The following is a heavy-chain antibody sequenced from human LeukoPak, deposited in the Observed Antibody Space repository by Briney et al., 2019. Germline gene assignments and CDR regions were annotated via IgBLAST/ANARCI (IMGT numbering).Heavy chain of an antibody. J-gene: IGHJ4*02. V-gene: IGHV4-61*01. Sequence: RSSETLSLTCTVSGGSISSGSYYWSWIRQPPGKGLEWIGYIYYSGSTNYNPSLKSRVTISVDTSKNQFSLKLSSVTAADTAVYYCARDRGGGFDYWGQGTLVTVSS. CDR3: ARDRGGGFDY. D-gene: IGHD3-10*01. CDR2: IYYSGST. CDR1: GGSISSGSYY.